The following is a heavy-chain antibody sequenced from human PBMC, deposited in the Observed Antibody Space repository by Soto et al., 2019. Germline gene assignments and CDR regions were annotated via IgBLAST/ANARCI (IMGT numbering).Heavy chain of an antibody. CDR2: IYYSGST. Sequence: QLQLQESGPGLVKPSETLSLTCTVSGGSISSSSYYWGWIRQPPGKGLEWIGSIYYSGSTYYNPSLKSRGTISVDTSKNQVSLKLGSVTAADTAVYYCSRLRPGSYFSSTRCFPPWFWFDPWGQGTLVTVSS. CDR1: GGSISSSSYY. V-gene: IGHV4-39*01. J-gene: IGHJ5*02. CDR3: SRLRPGSYFSSTRCFPPWFWFDP. D-gene: IGHD2-2*01.